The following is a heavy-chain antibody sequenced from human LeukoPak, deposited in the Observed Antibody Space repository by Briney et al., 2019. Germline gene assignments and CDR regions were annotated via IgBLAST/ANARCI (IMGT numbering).Heavy chain of an antibody. J-gene: IGHJ4*02. CDR1: GFSVSDYA. CDR3: AKGPKMYYYDSSGYHFDY. Sequence: GGSLRLSCAASGFSVSDYAMTWIRQSPGKGLEWVSVISGSGGSTYHADSVKGRFTISRDTSKNTLYLQMNTLRAEDTAVYYCAKGPKMYYYDSSGYHFDYWGQGSLVTVSS. V-gene: IGHV3-23*01. CDR2: ISGSGGST. D-gene: IGHD3-22*01.